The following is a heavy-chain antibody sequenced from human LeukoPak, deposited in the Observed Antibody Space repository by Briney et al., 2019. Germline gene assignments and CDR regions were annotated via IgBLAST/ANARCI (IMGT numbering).Heavy chain of an antibody. CDR2: IHGSGST. D-gene: IGHD4-23*01. Sequence: SQTLSPTCSLSGVSRSRSSYYWGSIRHPPGKGLERIGIIHGSGSTDYNPSLKSRVTISVDTTKNQFSLQLSAVTAADTAVYYCASLYGGNSNNYYCDYWGQGTLVTVSS. CDR3: ASLYGGNSNNYYCDY. V-gene: IGHV4-39*01. CDR1: GVSRSRSSYY. J-gene: IGHJ4*02.